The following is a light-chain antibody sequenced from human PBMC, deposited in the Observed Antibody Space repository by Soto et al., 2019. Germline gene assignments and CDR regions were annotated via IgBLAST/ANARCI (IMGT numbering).Light chain of an antibody. CDR3: YPHKSSSPLYF. CDR1: SSDVGGHNY. CDR2: DVN. Sequence: QSALTQPASVSGSPGQSITISCAGTSSDVGGHNYVSWYQQHPGKAPKLIIYDVNNRPSGVSNRFSGSKSGNTASLTISGLQAEDEAYYFCYPHKSSSPLYFFGTGTK. J-gene: IGLJ1*01. V-gene: IGLV2-14*03.